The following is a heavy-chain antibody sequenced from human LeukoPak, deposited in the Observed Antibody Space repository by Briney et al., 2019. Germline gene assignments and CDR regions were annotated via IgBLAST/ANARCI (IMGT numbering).Heavy chain of an antibody. J-gene: IGHJ4*02. CDR3: AHSPPYDHGLDY. Sequence: SGPTLVKPTQTLTLTCTFSGFSLSTSGVGVGWIRQPPGKALEWLAIIFWDDDKRYSPFPKSRLTITKDTSKNQVVLAMTNMDPVDTATYYCAHSPPYDHGLDYWGQGTLVTVSS. D-gene: IGHD3-16*01. CDR1: GFSLSTSGVG. CDR2: IFWDDDK. V-gene: IGHV2-5*02.